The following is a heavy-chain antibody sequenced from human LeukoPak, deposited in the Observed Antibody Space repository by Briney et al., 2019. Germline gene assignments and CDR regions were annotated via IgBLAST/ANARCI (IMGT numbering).Heavy chain of an antibody. V-gene: IGHV3-30-3*01. CDR3: ARDGSRRVVITYNWFDP. CDR2: ISYDGSNK. D-gene: IGHD3-10*01. Sequence: GRSLRLSCAASGFTFSSYAMHWVRQAPGKGLEWVAVISYDGSNKYYADSVKGRFTISRDNSKNTLYLQMNSLRAEDTAVYYCARDGSRRVVITYNWFDPWGQGTLVTVSS. CDR1: GFTFSSYA. J-gene: IGHJ5*02.